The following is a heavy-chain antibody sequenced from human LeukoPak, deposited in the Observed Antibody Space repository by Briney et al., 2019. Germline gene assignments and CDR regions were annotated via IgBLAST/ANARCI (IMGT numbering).Heavy chain of an antibody. CDR1: GYTFTGYY. Sequence: ASVKVSCKASGYTFTGYYIHWVRQAPGQGLEWMGRINPNTGDTNYVQRFQGRVAMTRDTSINTAYMELSRLKSDDTAIYYCARVWNRPRYWYFDLWGRGTLVTVSP. J-gene: IGHJ2*01. CDR3: ARVWNRPRYWYFDL. CDR2: INPNTGDT. D-gene: IGHD1-1*01. V-gene: IGHV1-2*06.